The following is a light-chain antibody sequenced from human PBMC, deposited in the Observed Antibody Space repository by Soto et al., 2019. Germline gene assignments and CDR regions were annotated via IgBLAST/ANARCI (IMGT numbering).Light chain of an antibody. Sequence: IVLTQSPDTMSLSPGEGATLSCRASQSVSSSYLAWYQQKPGQAPRLLIYGASSRATGIPDRFSGSGSVTDFTLTISRLEPEDFAVYYCQQYGSSPPYIFGQGTKVDIK. CDR3: QQYGSSPPYI. J-gene: IGKJ2*01. CDR2: GAS. V-gene: IGKV3-20*01. CDR1: QSVSSSY.